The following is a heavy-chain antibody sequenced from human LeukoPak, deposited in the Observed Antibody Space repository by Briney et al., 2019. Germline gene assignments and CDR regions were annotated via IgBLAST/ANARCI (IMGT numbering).Heavy chain of an antibody. V-gene: IGHV3-7*01. CDR1: GFSFSSFG. Sequence: PGGSLRLSCAASGFSFSSFGISWVRQAPGQGLEWLASIKHDGNEIYYVDSVKGRFTVSRDNAKNSVYLQMNSLRAEDTAVYYCAKVVRSSWFYYYYYMDVWGKGTTVTVSS. CDR2: IKHDGNEI. J-gene: IGHJ6*03. D-gene: IGHD6-13*01. CDR3: AKVVRSSWFYYYYYMDV.